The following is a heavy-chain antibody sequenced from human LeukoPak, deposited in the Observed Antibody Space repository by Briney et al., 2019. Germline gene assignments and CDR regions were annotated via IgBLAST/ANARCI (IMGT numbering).Heavy chain of an antibody. CDR2: ISGDGGST. D-gene: IGHD3-22*01. CDR1: GFTFDDYA. CDR3: ATLAYYYDTLDY. J-gene: IGHJ4*02. V-gene: IGHV3-43*02. Sequence: GGSLRLSCAASGFTFDDYAMHWVRQASGKGLEWVSLISGDGGSTYYADSVKGRFTISRDNSKNSLYLQMNSLRTEDTALYYCATLAYYYDTLDYWGQGTLVTVSS.